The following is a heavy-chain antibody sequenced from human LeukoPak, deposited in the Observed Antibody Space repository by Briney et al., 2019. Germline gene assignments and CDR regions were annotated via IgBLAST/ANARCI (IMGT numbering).Heavy chain of an antibody. CDR2: IYTSGST. V-gene: IGHV4-61*02. J-gene: IGHJ4*02. CDR3: AKGTYSNPFDY. CDR1: GGSISSGSYY. D-gene: IGHD4-11*01. Sequence: SETLSLTCTVSGGSISSGSYYWSWIRQPAGKGLEWIGRIYTSGSTNYNPSLKSRVTISVDTSKNQFSLKLSSVTAADTAVYYCAKGTYSNPFDYWGQGTLVTVSS.